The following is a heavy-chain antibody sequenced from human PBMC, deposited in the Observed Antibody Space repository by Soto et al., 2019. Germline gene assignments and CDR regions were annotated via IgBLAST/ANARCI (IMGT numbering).Heavy chain of an antibody. CDR3: TKYRRTDAEGYSFDY. Sequence: VQLQESGPGLLKPSQTLSLTCTVSGGSISGSYWSWIRQTPGKVLEWVGYIHYSGSTNYNPSLKSRVTMSVDSAKNQFSLQLSSVTAADTAVYFCTKYRRTDAEGYSFDYWGQGALVTVSS. J-gene: IGHJ4*02. V-gene: IGHV4-59*01. D-gene: IGHD2-15*01. CDR2: IHYSGST. CDR1: GGSISGSY.